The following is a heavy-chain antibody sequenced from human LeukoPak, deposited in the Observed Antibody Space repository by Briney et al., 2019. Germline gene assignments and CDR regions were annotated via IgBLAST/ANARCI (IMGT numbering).Heavy chain of an antibody. CDR1: GVSFSGYY. CDR2: INHSGST. D-gene: IGHD6-13*01. J-gene: IGHJ4*02. V-gene: IGHV4-34*01. CDR3: ARGPSSSWYLRY. Sequence: SETLSLTCAVYGVSFSGYYWSWIRQPPGKGLEWIGEINHSGSTNYNPSLKSRVTISVDTSKNQFSLKLSSVTAADTAVYYCARGPSSSWYLRYWGQGTLVTVSS.